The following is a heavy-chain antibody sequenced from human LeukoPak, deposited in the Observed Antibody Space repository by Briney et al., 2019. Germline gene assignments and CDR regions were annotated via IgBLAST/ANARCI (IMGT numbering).Heavy chain of an antibody. V-gene: IGHV3-48*03. CDR2: ISSSGSTI. J-gene: IGHJ4*02. Sequence: GGSLRLSCAASGFTFSSYAMNWVRQAPGKGLEWVSYISSSGSTIYYADSVKGRFTISRDNAKNSLYLQMNSLRAEDTAVYYCAKGGSKDCSSTSCIYFDYWGQGTLVTVSS. D-gene: IGHD2-2*01. CDR1: GFTFSSYA. CDR3: AKGGSKDCSSTSCIYFDY.